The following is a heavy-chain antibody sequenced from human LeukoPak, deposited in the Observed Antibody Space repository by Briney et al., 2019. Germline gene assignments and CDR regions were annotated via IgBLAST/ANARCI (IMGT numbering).Heavy chain of an antibody. V-gene: IGHV3-74*01. Sequence: PGGSLRLSCAASGFTFSSYWMHWVRQAPGKGLVWVSRINSDGSSTSYADSVKGRFTISRDNSKNTLYLQMNGLRAEDTAVYYCAKDKKTPYYDFWSGYYELDYWGQGTLVTVSS. CDR2: INSDGSST. CDR3: AKDKKTPYYDFWSGYYELDY. CDR1: GFTFSSYW. J-gene: IGHJ4*02. D-gene: IGHD3-3*01.